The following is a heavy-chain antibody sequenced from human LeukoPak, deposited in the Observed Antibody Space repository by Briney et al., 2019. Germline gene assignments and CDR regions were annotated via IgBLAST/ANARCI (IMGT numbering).Heavy chain of an antibody. CDR1: GFTFDDYA. J-gene: IGHJ6*02. CDR3: AKHSMVRGVIGYYYYGMDV. D-gene: IGHD3-10*01. Sequence: PGGSLRLSCAASGFTFDDYAMHWVRQAPGKGLEWVSGISWNSGSIGYADSVKGRFTISRDNAKNSLYLQMNSLRAEDTALYYCAKHSMVRGVIGYYYYGMDVWGQGTTVTVSS. CDR2: ISWNSGSI. V-gene: IGHV3-9*01.